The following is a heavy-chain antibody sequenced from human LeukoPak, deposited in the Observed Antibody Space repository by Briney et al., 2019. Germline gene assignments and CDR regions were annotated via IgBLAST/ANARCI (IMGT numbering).Heavy chain of an antibody. CDR3: AKAAATNEYSLFYMDV. V-gene: IGHV7-4-1*02. J-gene: IGHJ6*03. CDR2: MNTNTGNP. Sequence: ASVKVSCKASGYTLNSYGINRVRQAPGQGLEWMGWMNTNTGNPTYAQVFAGRFVFSLDTSVSTAYLHINSLKTEDTAVYYCAKAAATNEYSLFYMDVWGKGTTVTVSS. D-gene: IGHD6-13*01. CDR1: GYTLNSYG.